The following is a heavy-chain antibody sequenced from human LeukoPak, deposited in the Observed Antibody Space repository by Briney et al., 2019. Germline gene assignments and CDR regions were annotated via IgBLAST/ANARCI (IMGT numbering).Heavy chain of an antibody. CDR2: INHSGST. D-gene: IGHD3-10*01. CDR1: GGSFSGYY. J-gene: IGHJ4*02. CDR3: ASAPRGGWFGELPKYYIDY. V-gene: IGHV4-34*01. Sequence: PSETLSLTCAVYGGSFSGYYWSWIRQPPGKGLEWIGEINHSGSTNYNPSLKSRVTISVDTFRNQFSLKLSSVTAADTAVYYCASAPRGGWFGELPKYYIDYWGQGTLVTVSS.